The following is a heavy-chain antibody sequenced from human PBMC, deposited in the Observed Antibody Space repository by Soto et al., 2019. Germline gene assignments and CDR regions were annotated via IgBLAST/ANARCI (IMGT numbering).Heavy chain of an antibody. CDR2: IWSGGSNK. Sequence: QVQLVESGGGVVQPGRSLRLSCAASGFTLSNYGMHWVRQAPGKGLEWVAVIWSGGSNKYYADSVKGRFTISRDNSKNTLYLQMNSLRAEVTAVYYCARALQYQNWLDPWGQGTLVTVSS. CDR1: GFTLSNYG. V-gene: IGHV3-33*01. D-gene: IGHD4-4*01. CDR3: ARALQYQNWLDP. J-gene: IGHJ5*02.